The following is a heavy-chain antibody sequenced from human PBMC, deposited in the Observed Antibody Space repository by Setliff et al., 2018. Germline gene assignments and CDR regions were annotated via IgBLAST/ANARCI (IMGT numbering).Heavy chain of an antibody. Sequence: GGSLRLSCAASGFTFSTYWMSWVRQAPGKGLEGVANIKQDGSEKYYVDSVKGRFSISRDNAKNYLYLQMNSLRAEDTALYYCARVIVGATTTDYWGQGTLVTVSS. J-gene: IGHJ4*02. CDR3: ARVIVGATTTDY. CDR1: GFTFSTYW. V-gene: IGHV3-7*03. D-gene: IGHD1-26*01. CDR2: IKQDGSEK.